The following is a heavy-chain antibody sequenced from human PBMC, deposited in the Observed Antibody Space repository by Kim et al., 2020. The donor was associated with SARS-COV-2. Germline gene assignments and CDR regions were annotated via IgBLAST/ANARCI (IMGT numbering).Heavy chain of an antibody. CDR1: GYTFTSYY. CDR3: ALRIVGATTRLHDAFDI. CDR2: INPSGGST. V-gene: IGHV1-46*01. D-gene: IGHD1-26*01. Sequence: ASVKVSCKASGYTFTSYYMHWVRQAPGQGLEWMGIINPSGGSTSYAQKFQGRVTMTRDTSTSTVYMELSSLRSEDTAVYYCALRIVGATTRLHDAFDIWGQGTMVTVSS. J-gene: IGHJ3*02.